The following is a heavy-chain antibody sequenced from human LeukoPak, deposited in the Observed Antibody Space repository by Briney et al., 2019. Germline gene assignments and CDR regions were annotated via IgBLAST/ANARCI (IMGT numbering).Heavy chain of an antibody. Sequence: PSETLSLTCAVYGGSFSGYYWSWIRQSPGKGLEGIGEINHSGSTNYNPSLKSRLTISVDTSNNQFSLKLSSVTAADTAVYYCARGKRSRRLSNDRPYYYYGMDVWGQGTMVTVSS. J-gene: IGHJ6*02. CDR1: GGSFSGYY. V-gene: IGHV4-34*01. D-gene: IGHD2-8*01. CDR2: INHSGST. CDR3: ARGKRSRRLSNDRPYYYYGMDV.